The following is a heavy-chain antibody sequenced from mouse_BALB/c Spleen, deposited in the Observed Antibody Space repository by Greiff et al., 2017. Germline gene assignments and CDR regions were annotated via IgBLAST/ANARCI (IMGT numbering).Heavy chain of an antibody. CDR1: GFTFTDYY. J-gene: IGHJ4*01. CDR3: ARDWGDC. CDR2: IRNKANGYTT. Sequence: VKLMESGGGLVQPGRSLRLSCATSGFTFTDYYMSWVRQPPGEALEWLGFIRNKANGYTTEYSASVKGRFTISRDNSQRILYLQMNTLRAEDSATYYRARDWGDCWGEGTSVTVAA. V-gene: IGHV7-3*02.